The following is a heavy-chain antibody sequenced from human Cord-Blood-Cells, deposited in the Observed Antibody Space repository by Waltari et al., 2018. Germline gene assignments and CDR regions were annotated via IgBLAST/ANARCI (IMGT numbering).Heavy chain of an antibody. V-gene: IGHV1-69*06. Sequence: VQLVQSGAEVKNPGSSVTVSCGASGGTFRRYAFRWVRQAHGQGHEWMGGIITIFDTENYAKKYEGRVTITADKSTDTAYMELSSLRSGDTAVDTCAKCPGDDAVDIWGQGTMVTVSS. D-gene: IGHD7-27*01. CDR1: GGTFRRYA. J-gene: IGHJ3*02. CDR2: IITIFDTE. CDR3: AKCPGDDAVDI.